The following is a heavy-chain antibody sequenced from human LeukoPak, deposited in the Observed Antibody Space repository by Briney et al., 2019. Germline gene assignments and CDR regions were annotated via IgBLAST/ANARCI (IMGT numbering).Heavy chain of an antibody. Sequence: ASVKVSCKASGYTFTSSALNWVRQAPGQGLEWMGWINTNTGNPTYAQGFTGRFVFSLDTSVSTAYLQISSLKAEDTAVYYCARDGTDLAAAGFDYWGQGTLVTVSS. CDR3: ARDGTDLAAAGFDY. CDR2: INTNTGNP. CDR1: GYTFTSSA. V-gene: IGHV7-4-1*02. J-gene: IGHJ4*02. D-gene: IGHD6-13*01.